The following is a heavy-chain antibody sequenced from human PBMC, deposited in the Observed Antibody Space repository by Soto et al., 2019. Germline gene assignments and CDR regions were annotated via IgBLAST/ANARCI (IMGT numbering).Heavy chain of an antibody. CDR2: IHNGRST. CDR3: ARTLSGGFDY. Sequence: SETLSLTCTVSGGSISSNYWSWIRQPPGKGLEWLAYIHNGRSTNYNPSLMSRVSISLDTSKSQFSLNLNSVTAADTAVYYCARTLSGGFDYWGQGTLVTVSS. CDR1: GGSISSNY. J-gene: IGHJ4*02. V-gene: IGHV4-59*01.